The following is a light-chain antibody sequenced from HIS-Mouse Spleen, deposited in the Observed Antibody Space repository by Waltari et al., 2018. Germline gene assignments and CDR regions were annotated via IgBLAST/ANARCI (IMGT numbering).Light chain of an antibody. V-gene: IGLV3-10*01. CDR3: YSTDSSGNHRV. CDR2: EDS. Sequence: SYELTQPPSVSVSPGQTARITCSGAALPKNYSQWYQQKSGQDPVLVIYEDSKRPSGITERFSGSSSGTMATLTISGAQVEDEADYYCYSTDSSGNHRVFGGGTKLTVL. J-gene: IGLJ2*01. CDR1: ALPKNY.